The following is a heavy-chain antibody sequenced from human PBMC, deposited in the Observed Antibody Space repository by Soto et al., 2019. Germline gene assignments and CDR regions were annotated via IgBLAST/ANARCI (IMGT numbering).Heavy chain of an antibody. J-gene: IGHJ6*03. CDR2: IYYSGST. D-gene: IGHD1-1*01. V-gene: IGHV4-39*01. Sequence: SETLSLTCTVSGGSISSSSYYWGWIRQPPGKGLEWIGSIYYSGSTYYNPSLKSRVTISVDTSKNQFSLKLSSVTAADTAVYYCARATVQLERQFFNDYYYYMDVWGKGTTVTVSS. CDR1: GGSISSSSYY. CDR3: ARATVQLERQFFNDYYYYMDV.